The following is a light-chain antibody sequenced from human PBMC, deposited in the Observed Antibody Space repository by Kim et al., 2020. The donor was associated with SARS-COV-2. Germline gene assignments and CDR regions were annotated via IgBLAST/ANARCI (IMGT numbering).Light chain of an antibody. CDR1: QSVTSD. CDR2: DAS. Sequence: LSHGETAPLSGRASQSVTSDLAWYQQKSGQAPRLLIYDASNRATGVPARFSGSGSGTDFSLTISSLEPEDFAVYYCQQRHAWPVTFGQGTRLEIK. J-gene: IGKJ5*01. CDR3: QQRHAWPVT. V-gene: IGKV3-11*01.